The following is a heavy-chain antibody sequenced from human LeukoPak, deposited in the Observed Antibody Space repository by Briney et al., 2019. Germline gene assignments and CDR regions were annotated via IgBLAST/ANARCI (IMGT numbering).Heavy chain of an antibody. D-gene: IGHD6-13*01. Sequence: GGPLRLSCSASGFTFSSYAMHWVRQAPGKGLEYVSAISSNGGSTYYADSVKGRFTISRDNSKNTLYLQMSSLRAEDTAVYYCAKDGSWYEGWFDPWGQGTLVTVSS. J-gene: IGHJ5*02. CDR1: GFTFSSYA. CDR3: AKDGSWYEGWFDP. CDR2: ISSNGGST. V-gene: IGHV3-64D*06.